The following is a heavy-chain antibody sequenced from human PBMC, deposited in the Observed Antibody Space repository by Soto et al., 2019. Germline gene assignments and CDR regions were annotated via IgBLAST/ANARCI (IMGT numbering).Heavy chain of an antibody. CDR2: VYSSGTT. CDR3: LRTFPPAPRVVLSHNWFVP. CDR1: GGSLSNYF. Sequence: PSETLSLTCTVSGGSLSNYFWSWIRQPPGKGLERIGYVYSSGTTYYIPSLKSRVTISIDTSKNQISLKLSSVAAADTAVYFCLRTFPPAPRVVLSHNWFVPWGPGTLVTVS. V-gene: IGHV4-59*01. D-gene: IGHD3-3*01. J-gene: IGHJ5*02.